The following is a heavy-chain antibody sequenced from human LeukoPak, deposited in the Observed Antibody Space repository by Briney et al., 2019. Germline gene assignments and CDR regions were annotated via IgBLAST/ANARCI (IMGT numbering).Heavy chain of an antibody. CDR1: GFTFSSYA. J-gene: IGHJ4*02. CDR3: AKAGGWYYFDY. D-gene: IGHD6-19*01. CDR2: ISYDGSNK. V-gene: IGHV3-30-3*01. Sequence: GGSLRLSCAASGFTFSSYAMHWVRQAPGKGLEWVAVISYDGSNKYYADSVKGRFTISRDDSKNTLYLQMSSLRAEDTAVYYCAKAGGWYYFDYWRQATQVTVSS.